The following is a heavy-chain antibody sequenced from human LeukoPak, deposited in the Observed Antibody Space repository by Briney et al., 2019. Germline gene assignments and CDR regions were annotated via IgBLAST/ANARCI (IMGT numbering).Heavy chain of an antibody. CDR1: GFTFSDYG. J-gene: IGHJ5*02. D-gene: IGHD3-10*01. V-gene: IGHV3-33*01. Sequence: GRSLRLSCAASGFTFSDYGMHWVRQAPGKGLEWVAVIWYDGSDKYYADSVKGRFTISRDNSKNTLYLQMNSLRAEDTALYYCARDPLTLIRGVITPAGGWFDPWGQGTLVTVSS. CDR3: ARDPLTLIRGVITPAGGWFDP. CDR2: IWYDGSDK.